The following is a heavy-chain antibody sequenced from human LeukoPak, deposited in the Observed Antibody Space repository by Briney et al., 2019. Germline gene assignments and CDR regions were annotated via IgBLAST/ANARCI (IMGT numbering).Heavy chain of an antibody. V-gene: IGHV3-66*02. J-gene: IGHJ4*02. CDR2: IYGAGAA. D-gene: IGHD6-13*01. Sequence: GPLRLSCAAAGINFSANYMTWIRQAPGKGLEWVSLIYGAGAAYYAESVRGRFIISRDNSKNTLFLQMNSLRAEDTAVYYCVSSTGQQLIPYDYWGQGTHVAVSS. CDR1: GINFSANY. CDR3: VSSTGQQLIPYDY.